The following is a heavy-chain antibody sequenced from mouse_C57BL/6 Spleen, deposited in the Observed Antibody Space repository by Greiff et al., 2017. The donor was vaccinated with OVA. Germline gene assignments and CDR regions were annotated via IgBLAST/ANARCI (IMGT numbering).Heavy chain of an antibody. CDR2: IDPSDSYT. CDR1: GYTFTSYW. V-gene: IGHV1-59*01. D-gene: IGHD1-1*01. CDR3: ARYGSSYGYYAMDY. Sequence: VQLQQPGAELVRPGTSVKLSCKASGYTFTSYWMHWVKQRPGQGLEWIGVIDPSDSYTNYNQKFKGKATLTVDTSSSTAYMQLSSLTSEDSAVYYCARYGSSYGYYAMDYWGQGTSVTVSS. J-gene: IGHJ4*01.